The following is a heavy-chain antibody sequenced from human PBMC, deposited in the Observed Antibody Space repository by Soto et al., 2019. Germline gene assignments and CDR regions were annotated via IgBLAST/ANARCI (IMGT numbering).Heavy chain of an antibody. J-gene: IGHJ6*03. CDR3: ARVPAAIDYYYYYMDV. Sequence: ASVKVSCKASGYTFTSYDINWVRQATGQGLEKMGWMNPNSGNTGYAQKFQGRVTMTRNTSISTAYMELSSLRSEDTAVYYCARVPAAIDYYYYYMDVSGKGTTVTVSS. CDR2: MNPNSGNT. V-gene: IGHV1-8*01. D-gene: IGHD2-2*01. CDR1: GYTFTSYD.